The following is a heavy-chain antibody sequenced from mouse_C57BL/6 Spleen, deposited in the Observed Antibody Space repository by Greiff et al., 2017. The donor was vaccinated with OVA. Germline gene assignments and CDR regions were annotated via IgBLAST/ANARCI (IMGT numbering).Heavy chain of an antibody. CDR2: IYPGSGST. CDR1: GYTFTSYW. D-gene: IGHD1-1*01. V-gene: IGHV1-55*01. Sequence: QVQLQQPGAELVKPGASVKMSCKASGYTFTSYWITWVKQSPGQGLEWIGDIYPGSGSTNYTETFKSKATLTVDTSSSTAYMQLSSLTSEDSAVYYCARGGSNREGFAGWGKGTLVTVSA. CDR3: ARGGSNREGFAG. J-gene: IGHJ3*01.